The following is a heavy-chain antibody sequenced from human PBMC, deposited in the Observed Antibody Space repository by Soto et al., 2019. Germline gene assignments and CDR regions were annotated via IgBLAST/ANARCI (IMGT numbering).Heavy chain of an antibody. Sequence: TSETLSLTCAVSGGSISSGGYSWSWIRQPPGKGLEWIGYIYHSGSTYYNPSLKSRVTISVDRSKNQFSLKLTSVTAAGTAVYYCASRLTVVGGMDVWGQGTTVTVSS. J-gene: IGHJ6*02. D-gene: IGHD2-15*01. V-gene: IGHV4-30-2*01. CDR2: IYHSGST. CDR3: ASRLTVVGGMDV. CDR1: GGSISSGGYS.